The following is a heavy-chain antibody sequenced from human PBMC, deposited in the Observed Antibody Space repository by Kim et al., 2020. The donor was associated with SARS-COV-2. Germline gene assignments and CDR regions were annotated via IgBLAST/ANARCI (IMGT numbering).Heavy chain of an antibody. J-gene: IGHJ6*02. CDR3: ARDRQDSSSWYSFMRYGMDV. V-gene: IGHV3-74*01. D-gene: IGHD6-13*01. CDR1: GFTFSSYW. CDR2: INSDGSST. Sequence: GGSLRLSCAASGFTFSSYWMHWVRQAPGKGLVWVSRINSDGSSTSYADSVKGRFTISRDNAKNTLYLQMNSLRAEDTAVYYCARDRQDSSSWYSFMRYGMDVWGQGTTVTVSS.